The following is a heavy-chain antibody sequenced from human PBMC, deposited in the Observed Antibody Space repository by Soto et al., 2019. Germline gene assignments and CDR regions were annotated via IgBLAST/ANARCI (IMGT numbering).Heavy chain of an antibody. D-gene: IGHD2-21*02. CDR2: ISKSDYT. CDR1: GFAFNNYG. J-gene: IGHJ6*02. Sequence: GGSLRLSCTVSGFAFNNYGINWVRQAPGKGLEWVSSISKSDYTYYSDSVKGRFTISRDNSENTLFLQMNSLRAEDTAVYYCAKVAIGDSNYYGMDVWGQGTTVTVSS. V-gene: IGHV3-23*01. CDR3: AKVAIGDSNYYGMDV.